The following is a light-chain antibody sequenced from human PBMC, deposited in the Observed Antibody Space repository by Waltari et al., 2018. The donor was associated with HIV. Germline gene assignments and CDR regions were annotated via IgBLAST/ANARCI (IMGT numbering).Light chain of an antibody. CDR2: YDS. CDR3: EVWDETRNRVV. Sequence: YVLTQPPSVSVAQGKTATITCEGDRIGTKSVHWYQQKSGQAPPLIIYYDSDRPSGIPERFSGSNSGSAATLTISRVEDGDEADYYCEVWDETRNRVVFGGGTKLFAL. J-gene: IGLJ2*01. CDR1: RIGTKS. V-gene: IGLV3-21*04.